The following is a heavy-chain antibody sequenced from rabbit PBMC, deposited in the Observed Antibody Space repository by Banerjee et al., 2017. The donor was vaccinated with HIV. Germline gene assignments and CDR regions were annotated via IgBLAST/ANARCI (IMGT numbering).Heavy chain of an antibody. CDR1: GFSFSNGYV. Sequence: QEQLVESGGDLVKPEGSLTLTCTASGFSFSNGYVMCWVRQAPGKGLEWIACINTISGDTVYATWAKGRFTISKASWTTVTLQMTSLTAADTASYFCAREYGGDVGNAYATRLDLWGPGTLVTVS. J-gene: IGHJ3*01. D-gene: IGHD6-1*01. CDR2: INTISGDT. V-gene: IGHV1S45*01. CDR3: AREYGGDVGNAYATRLDL.